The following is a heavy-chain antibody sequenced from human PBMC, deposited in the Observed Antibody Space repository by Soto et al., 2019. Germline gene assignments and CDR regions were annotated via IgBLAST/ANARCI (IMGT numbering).Heavy chain of an antibody. V-gene: IGHV4-31*03. CDR2: IYYSGST. Sequence: QVQLQESGPGLVKPSQTVSITCTVSGGSISSGGYYWSWIRQHPGKGLEWIGYIYYSGSTYYNPSLKSRVTISVDTSKNQFSLKLSSVTSADTAVYYCAREGVDQGGYFDYWGQGTLVTVSS. J-gene: IGHJ4*02. D-gene: IGHD5-12*01. CDR1: GGSISSGGYY. CDR3: AREGVDQGGYFDY.